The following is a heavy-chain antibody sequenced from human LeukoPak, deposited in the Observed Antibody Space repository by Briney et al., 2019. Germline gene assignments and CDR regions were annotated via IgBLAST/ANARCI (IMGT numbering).Heavy chain of an antibody. D-gene: IGHD3-9*01. CDR3: ARRLLRWHRYNWFDP. J-gene: IGHJ5*02. CDR1: GGSISSYY. V-gene: IGHV4-59*12. Sequence: SETLSLTCTVSGGSISSYYWSWIRQPPGKGLEWIGYIYYSGSTNYNPSLKSRVTISVDTSKNQFSLKLSSVTAADTAVYYCARRLLRWHRYNWFDPWGQGTLVTVSS. CDR2: IYYSGST.